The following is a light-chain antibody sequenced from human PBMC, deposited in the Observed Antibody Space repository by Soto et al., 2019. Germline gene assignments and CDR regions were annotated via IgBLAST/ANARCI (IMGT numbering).Light chain of an antibody. V-gene: IGLV2-11*01. CDR2: DVT. CDR3: CSYAGSRVV. Sequence: QSVLTQPRSVSGSPGQSVTISCTGTSSDVGGYYSVSWYQHHPGKAPKLMIYDVTKRPSGVPDRFSGSKSGNTASLTISGLQAEDEADYYCCSYAGSRVVFGGGTKLTVL. CDR1: SSDVGGYYS. J-gene: IGLJ2*01.